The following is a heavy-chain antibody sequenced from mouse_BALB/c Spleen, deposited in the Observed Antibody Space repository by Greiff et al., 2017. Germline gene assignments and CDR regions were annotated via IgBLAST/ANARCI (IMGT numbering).Heavy chain of an antibody. CDR3: TRSKLYGNPYAMDY. CDR1: GYTFTSYW. V-gene: IGHV1S22*01. J-gene: IGHJ4*01. CDR2: IYPGSGST. D-gene: IGHD2-1*01. Sequence: LQQPGSELVRPGASVKLSCKASGYTFTSYWMHWVKQRPGQGLEWIGNIYPGSGSTNYDEKFKSKATLTVDTSSSTAYMQLSSLTSEDSAVYYCTRSKLYGNPYAMDYWGQGTSVTVSS.